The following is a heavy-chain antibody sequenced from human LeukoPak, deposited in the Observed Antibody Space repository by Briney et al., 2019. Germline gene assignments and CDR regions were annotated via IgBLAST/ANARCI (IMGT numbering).Heavy chain of an antibody. J-gene: IGHJ4*02. CDR2: IRSTANGYAT. Sequence: GGSLRLSCAASGFTFRGSALHWVRQASGQGLEWVGRIRSTANGYATAYAASVKGRFTISRDHSKNTAYLQMDSLKTEDTAVYYCTGNYYGSGSYADFDYWGQGTLVTVSS. V-gene: IGHV3-73*01. CDR1: GFTFRGSA. D-gene: IGHD3-10*01. CDR3: TGNYYGSGSYADFDY.